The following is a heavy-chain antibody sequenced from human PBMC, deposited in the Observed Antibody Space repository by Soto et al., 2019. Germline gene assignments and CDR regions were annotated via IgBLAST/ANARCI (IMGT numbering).Heavy chain of an antibody. CDR3: ARTDIWAY. D-gene: IGHD2-15*01. V-gene: IGHV1-18*04. CDR2: INTHNGHT. CDR1: GFTFTSFS. Sequence: XSVQVSWXRSGFTFTSFSMNLVRQAPGQRLQCMGWINTHNGHTQYSPRFADRVTMTTDPSTSKAHMELKGLRSDDTAVYYCARTDIWAYWGQGTMVTVSS. J-gene: IGHJ4*02.